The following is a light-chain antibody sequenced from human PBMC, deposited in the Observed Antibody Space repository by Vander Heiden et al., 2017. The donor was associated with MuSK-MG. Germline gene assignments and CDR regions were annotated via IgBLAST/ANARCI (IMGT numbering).Light chain of an antibody. CDR1: SSNIGSNT. CDR3: AAWDDSLNGVV. CDR2: RNN. Sequence: QSVLTQPPSASGTPGQRVTISCSGSSSNIGSNTVNWYQQLPGTAPKLLIYRNNQRPSGVPDRFSGSKSGTSASLAISGLQSEDEADYDCAAWDDSLNGVVCGGGTKLTGL. V-gene: IGLV1-44*01. J-gene: IGLJ2*01.